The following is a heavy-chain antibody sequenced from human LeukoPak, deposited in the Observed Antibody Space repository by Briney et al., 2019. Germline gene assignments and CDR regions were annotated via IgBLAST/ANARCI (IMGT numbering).Heavy chain of an antibody. CDR1: GYTFTSYY. V-gene: IGHV1-46*01. D-gene: IGHD5-12*01. CDR2: INPSGGST. CDR3: ARGPGDIVANIFIYYYYMDV. J-gene: IGHJ6*03. Sequence: ASVKVSCKASGYTFTSYYMHWVRQAPGQGLEWMGIINPSGGSTSYAQKFQGRVSMTTDRSTNTAYMELRSLRSDDTAVYYCARGPGDIVANIFIYYYYMDVWGKGTTVTVSS.